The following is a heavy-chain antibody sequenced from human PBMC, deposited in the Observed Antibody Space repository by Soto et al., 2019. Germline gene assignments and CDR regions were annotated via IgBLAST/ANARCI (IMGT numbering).Heavy chain of an antibody. CDR2: IRSKAYGATT. CDR3: TKYTYTSRYAYYGMDV. Sequence: PGGSLRLSCTTSGFTFVDYAMSWSRQAPGKGLEWVGVIRSKAYGATTDYAASVKGRFTISRDDSKSIAYLQMNSLKSEDTGVYYCTKYTYTSRYAYYGMDVWGHGTTVTVSS. CDR1: GFTFVDYA. D-gene: IGHD6-13*01. V-gene: IGHV3-49*03. J-gene: IGHJ6*02.